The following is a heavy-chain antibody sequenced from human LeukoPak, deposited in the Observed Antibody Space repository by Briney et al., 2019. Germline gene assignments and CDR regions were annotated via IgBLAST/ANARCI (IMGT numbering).Heavy chain of an antibody. CDR1: GGSFSGYY. CDR2: INHSGST. Sequence: SETLSLTCAVYGGSFSGYYWSWIRQPPGKGLEWIGEINHSGSTNYNPPLKSRVTISVDTSKNQFSLKLSSVTAADTAVYYCARLVVVAATTDYWGQGTLVTVSS. CDR3: ARLVVVAATTDY. D-gene: IGHD2-15*01. V-gene: IGHV4-34*01. J-gene: IGHJ4*02.